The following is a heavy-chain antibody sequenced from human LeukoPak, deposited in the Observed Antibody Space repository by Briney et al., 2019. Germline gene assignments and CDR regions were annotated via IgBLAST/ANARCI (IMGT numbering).Heavy chain of an antibody. V-gene: IGHV1-24*01. CDR2: FDPEDGET. CDR1: GYTLTELS. J-gene: IGHJ4*02. Sequence: ASVKVSCKVSGYTLTELSMHWVRQAPGKGLEWMGGFDPEDGETIYAQKFQGRVTMTEDTSTDTAYMELSSLRSEDTAVYYCATFGSDIPAAGWNFDYWGQGTLVTVSS. D-gene: IGHD2-2*01. CDR3: ATFGSDIPAAGWNFDY.